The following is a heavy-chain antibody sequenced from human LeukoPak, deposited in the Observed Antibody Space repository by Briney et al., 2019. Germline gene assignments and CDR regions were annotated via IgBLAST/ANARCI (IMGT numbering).Heavy chain of an antibody. CDR3: ARHRGYYGSGSKLDC. V-gene: IGHV4-39*01. CDR2: IYYSGST. J-gene: IGHJ4*02. CDR1: GDSISSSSHY. Sequence: PSETLSLTCTVSGDSISSSSHYWGWIRQPPGKGPEWIGSIYYSGSTYYNPSLKSRVTISVDMSKNQFSLKLSSVTAADTAVYFCARHRGYYGSGSKLDCWGQGTLVTVSS. D-gene: IGHD3-10*01.